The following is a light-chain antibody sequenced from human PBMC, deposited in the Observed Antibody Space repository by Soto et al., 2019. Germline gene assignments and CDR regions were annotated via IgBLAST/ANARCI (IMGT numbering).Light chain of an antibody. J-gene: IGKJ1*01. Sequence: DIQMTQSPSSLSASAGDSVTITCRASQNVKRYLNWYQQKPGEAPKLLIYAASSLQGGVPSRFRGSWSGTNFTLTITNLQTEYFATYFCKQMHTMSTFGQGTKVEMK. CDR1: QNVKRY. V-gene: IGKV1-39*01. CDR3: KQMHTMST. CDR2: AAS.